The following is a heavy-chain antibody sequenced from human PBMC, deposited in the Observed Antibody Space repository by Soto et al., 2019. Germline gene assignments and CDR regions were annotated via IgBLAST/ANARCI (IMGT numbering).Heavy chain of an antibody. CDR2: IYYSGST. J-gene: IGHJ6*03. V-gene: IGHV4-59*08. Sequence: SETLSLTCAVYGGSFSGYYWSWIRQPPGKGLEWIGYIYYSGSTNYNPSLKSRVTISVDTSKNQFSLKLSSVTAADTAVYYCARLSAGDFWSGSLPHYYYYYMDVWGKGTTVTVSS. CDR1: GGSFSGYY. CDR3: ARLSAGDFWSGSLPHYYYYYMDV. D-gene: IGHD3-3*01.